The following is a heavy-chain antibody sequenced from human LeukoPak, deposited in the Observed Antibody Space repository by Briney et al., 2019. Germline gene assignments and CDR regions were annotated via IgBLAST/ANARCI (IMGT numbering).Heavy chain of an antibody. D-gene: IGHD3-9*01. CDR3: ARVGGDISFDY. CDR2: IWYDGSNK. CDR1: GFTFSSYG. J-gene: IGHJ4*02. Sequence: GGSLRLSCAASGFTFSSYGMHRVRQAPGKGLEWVAVIWYDGSNKYYADSVKGRFTISRDNSKNTLYLQMNSLRAEDTAVYYCARVGGDISFDYWGQGTLVTVSS. V-gene: IGHV3-33*01.